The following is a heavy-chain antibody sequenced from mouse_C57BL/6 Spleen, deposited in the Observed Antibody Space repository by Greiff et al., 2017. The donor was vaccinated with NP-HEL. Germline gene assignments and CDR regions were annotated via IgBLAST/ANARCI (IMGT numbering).Heavy chain of an antibody. CDR3: ARGYGSRNYAKDY. Sequence: VQLQQPGAELVKPGASVKLSCKASGYTFTSYWMHWVKQRPGQGLEWIGMIHPNSGSTNYNEKFKSKATLTVDKSSSTAYMQLSSLTSEDSAVYYCARGYGSRNYAKDYWGQGTSVTVSS. D-gene: IGHD1-1*01. V-gene: IGHV1-64*01. CDR1: GYTFTSYW. J-gene: IGHJ4*01. CDR2: IHPNSGST.